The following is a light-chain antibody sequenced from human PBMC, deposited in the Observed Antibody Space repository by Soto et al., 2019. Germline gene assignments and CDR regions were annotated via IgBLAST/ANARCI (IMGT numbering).Light chain of an antibody. CDR2: AAS. Sequence: DIQLTQSPSFLSASVGDRVTITCRASQGISSYLAWYQQKPGKAPKLLIYAASTLQSGVPSRFSGSGSGTEFTLTIRRLQPGDFATYYCQQLNSYPITFGQGTRLEI. CDR1: QGISSY. J-gene: IGKJ5*01. V-gene: IGKV1-9*01. CDR3: QQLNSYPIT.